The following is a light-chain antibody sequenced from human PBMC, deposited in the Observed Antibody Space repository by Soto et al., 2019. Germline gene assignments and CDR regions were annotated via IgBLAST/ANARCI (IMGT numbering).Light chain of an antibody. CDR3: QQRNKWRT. V-gene: IGKV3-11*01. Sequence: EIVFTQSPATLSLSPGERATLSCRASQSVSSYLAWYQQKPGQAPRLLIYDASKRTTGIPARFSGSGFGTDYTLTISSLEPEDFAVYYCQQRNKWRTFGQGTKVEIK. CDR2: DAS. CDR1: QSVSSY. J-gene: IGKJ1*01.